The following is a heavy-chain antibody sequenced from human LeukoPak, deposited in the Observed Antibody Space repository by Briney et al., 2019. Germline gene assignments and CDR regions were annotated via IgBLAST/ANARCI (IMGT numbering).Heavy chain of an antibody. CDR1: GGSISSGSDY. CDR3: ARGSRYSSGYDYIDQ. CDR2: SYSSGST. J-gene: IGHJ4*02. D-gene: IGHD3-22*01. V-gene: IGHV4-61*02. Sequence: PSETLSLTCTVSGGSISSGSDYCSWIRQPAGRRLEWIVRSYSSGSTNYNPSLKSRVSISVDTSKNQFSLRLSSVTAADTAVYYCARGSRYSSGYDYIDQWGQGTLVTVSS.